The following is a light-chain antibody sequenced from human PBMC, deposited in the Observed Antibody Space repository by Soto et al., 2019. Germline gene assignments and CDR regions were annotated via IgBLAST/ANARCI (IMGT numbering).Light chain of an antibody. Sequence: EIVLTQSPDTLSLSPGERATLSFRSSQSVSTYLAWYQQTPGQPPRLVIYDASNRATGIPASFSGSGSGTDFTLTISSLEPEDFAVQYCQQCSNWHRGTCGQGTRLEIK. CDR1: QSVSTY. CDR3: QQCSNWHRGT. V-gene: IGKV3-11*01. CDR2: DAS. J-gene: IGKJ5*01.